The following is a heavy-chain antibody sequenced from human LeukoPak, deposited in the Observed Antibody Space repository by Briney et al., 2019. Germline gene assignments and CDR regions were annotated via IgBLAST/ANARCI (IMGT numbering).Heavy chain of an antibody. D-gene: IGHD2-2*01. J-gene: IGHJ3*01. CDR1: GFTFSGYA. V-gene: IGHV3-64*01. Sequence: GGSVRLSCAASGFTFSGYAMHWVRQAAGKGLEYVSAMSSDGGTTYYANSVRGRFTISRDNYKSTLYLQMGSLRAEDMGVYYCTRSCSSSKCFAAFDFWGQGTMLTVSS. CDR2: MSSDGGTT. CDR3: TRSCSSSKCFAAFDF.